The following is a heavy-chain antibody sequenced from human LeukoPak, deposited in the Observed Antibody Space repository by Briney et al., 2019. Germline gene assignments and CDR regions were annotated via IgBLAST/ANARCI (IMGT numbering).Heavy chain of an antibody. Sequence: GGSLRLSCAASGFTFSSYSMNWVRQAPGKGLEWVSAISGSGGSTYYADSVKGRFTISRDNSKNTLYLQMNSLRAEDTAVYYCAKDLGGYCSSTSCYNAFDIWGQGTMVTVSS. J-gene: IGHJ3*02. CDR3: AKDLGGYCSSTSCYNAFDI. CDR2: ISGSGGST. CDR1: GFTFSSYS. V-gene: IGHV3-23*01. D-gene: IGHD2-2*02.